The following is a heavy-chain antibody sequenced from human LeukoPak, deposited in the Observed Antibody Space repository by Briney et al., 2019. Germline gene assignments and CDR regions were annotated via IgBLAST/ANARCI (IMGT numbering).Heavy chain of an antibody. Sequence: GGSLRLSCAASGFTFSGSAMHWVRQASGKGLEWVGRIRSKANSYATAYAASVKGRFTVSRDDSKNTAYLQMNSLKTEDTAVYYCTSLESYYDSSGYYETDYWGQGTLVTVSS. D-gene: IGHD3-22*01. CDR1: GFTFSGSA. J-gene: IGHJ4*02. V-gene: IGHV3-73*01. CDR3: TSLESYYDSSGYYETDY. CDR2: IRSKANSYAT.